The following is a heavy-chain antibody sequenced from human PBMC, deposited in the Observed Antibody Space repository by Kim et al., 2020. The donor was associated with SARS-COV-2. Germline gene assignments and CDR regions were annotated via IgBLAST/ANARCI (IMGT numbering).Heavy chain of an antibody. V-gene: IGHV3-30*04. J-gene: IGHJ3*02. D-gene: IGHD6-19*01. CDR1: GFTFSSYA. CDR3: ASGVAVAGTPPCVAFDI. Sequence: GGSLRLSCAASGFTFSSYAMHWVRQAPGKGLEWVAVISYDGSNKYYADSVKGRFTISRDNSNNTLYLQMNSLRAEDTAVYYCASGVAVAGTPPCVAFDI. CDR2: ISYDGSNK.